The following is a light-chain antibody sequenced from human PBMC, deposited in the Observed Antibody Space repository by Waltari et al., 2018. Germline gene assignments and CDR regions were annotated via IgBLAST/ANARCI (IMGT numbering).Light chain of an antibody. V-gene: IGLV2-23*02. CDR2: GVS. CDR1: SRDNGTYNY. Sequence: QSALTQPASVSGSPGHSTTISCTGTSRDNGTYNYVTWYQQSPGKAPKLMIHGVSNRPSGVSDHFSGSKSGNTAYLTISGLQAEDEAVYYCCSYARSRTLFGGGTELTVL. J-gene: IGLJ2*01. CDR3: CSYARSRTL.